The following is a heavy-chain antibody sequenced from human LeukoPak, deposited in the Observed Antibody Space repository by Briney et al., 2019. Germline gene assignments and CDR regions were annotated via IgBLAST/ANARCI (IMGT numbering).Heavy chain of an antibody. CDR2: INDSGST. Sequence: SETLSLTCAVYGGSFSGYYWSWIRQPPGKGLEWIGEINDSGSTNYNPSLKSRVTISVDTSKNQFSLKLSSVTAADTAVYYCARSFSVVVPAAIRGYYSDYWGQGTLVTVSS. CDR1: GGSFSGYY. D-gene: IGHD2-2*01. CDR3: ARSFSVVVPAAIRGYYSDY. V-gene: IGHV4-34*01. J-gene: IGHJ4*02.